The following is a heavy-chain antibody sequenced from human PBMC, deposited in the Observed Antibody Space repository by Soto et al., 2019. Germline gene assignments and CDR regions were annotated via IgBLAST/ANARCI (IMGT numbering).Heavy chain of an antibody. CDR2: ISGSGGST. J-gene: IGHJ4*02. Sequence: GGSLRLSCAASGFTFSSYAMSWVRQAPGKGLEWVSAISGSGGSTYYADSVKGRFTISRDNSKNTLYLQMNSLRAEDTAVYYCTKAFFYCCGANCFPFSFWARGTLDPVSA. D-gene: IGHD7-27*01. CDR3: TKAFFYCCGANCFPFSF. CDR1: GFTFSSYA. V-gene: IGHV3-23*01.